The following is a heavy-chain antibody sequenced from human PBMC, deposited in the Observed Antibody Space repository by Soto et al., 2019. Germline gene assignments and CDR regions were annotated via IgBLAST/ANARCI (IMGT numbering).Heavy chain of an antibody. CDR3: ARGNYDSSGPLDY. Sequence: QVQLVESGGGVVQPGRSLRLSCAASGFTFSSYGMHWVRQAPGKGLEWVSVIWYDGRNKYYADSVKGRFTISRDNSKNTLYLQMNSLRAEDTAVYYCARGNYDSSGPLDYWGQGTLVTPSS. CDR2: IWYDGRNK. V-gene: IGHV3-33*01. CDR1: GFTFSSYG. J-gene: IGHJ4*02. D-gene: IGHD3-22*01.